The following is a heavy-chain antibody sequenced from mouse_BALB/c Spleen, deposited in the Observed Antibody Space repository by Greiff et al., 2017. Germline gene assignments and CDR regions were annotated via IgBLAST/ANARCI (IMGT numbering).Heavy chain of an antibody. J-gene: IGHJ4*01. CDR1: GDSITSGY. D-gene: IGHD4-1*01. CDR2: ISYSGST. Sequence: EVMLVESGPSLVKPSQTLSLTCSVTGDSITSGYWNWIRKFPGNKLEYMGYISYSGSTYYNPSLKSRISITRDTSKNQYYLQLNSVTTEDTATYYCARRANWDYAMDYWGQGTSVTVSS. V-gene: IGHV3-8*02. CDR3: ARRANWDYAMDY.